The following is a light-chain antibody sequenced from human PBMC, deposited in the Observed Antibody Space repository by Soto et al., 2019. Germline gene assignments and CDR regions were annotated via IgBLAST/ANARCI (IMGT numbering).Light chain of an antibody. CDR3: QQRSNWLLT. CDR1: QSVSSY. V-gene: IGKV3-11*01. J-gene: IGKJ5*01. Sequence: EIVLTQSPATLSLSPGERATLSCRASQSVSSYLAWYQQKPGQAPRLLIYDASNRATGIPARFSGSGSGTEFSLTISSLEPEDFAFYYCQQRSNWLLTFGQGTRLEIK. CDR2: DAS.